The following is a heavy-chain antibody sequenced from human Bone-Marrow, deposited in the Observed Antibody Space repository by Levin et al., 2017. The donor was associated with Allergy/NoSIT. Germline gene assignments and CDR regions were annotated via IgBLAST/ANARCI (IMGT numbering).Heavy chain of an antibody. V-gene: IGHV1-2*02. J-gene: IGHJ4*02. CDR1: GYTFTDYF. CDR3: ARGGRLPVDF. CDR2: INPNGGDI. Sequence: ASVKVSCKASGYTFTDYFMHWVRQAPGPGLAWMGWINPNGGDIKYSQKLQGRITMTRDTSISTAYMELSRLRSDDTAVYYCARGGRLPVDFWGQGTLVTVSS. D-gene: IGHD2-2*01.